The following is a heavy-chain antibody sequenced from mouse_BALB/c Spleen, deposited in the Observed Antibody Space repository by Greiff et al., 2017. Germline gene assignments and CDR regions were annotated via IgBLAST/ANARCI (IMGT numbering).Heavy chain of an antibody. CDR3: GREGGYEGYFDD. V-gene: IGHV2-9*02. CDR1: GFSLTSYC. CDR2: IWAGGST. D-gene: IGHD2-2*01. J-gene: IGHJ2*01. Sequence: QVQLQQSGPGLVAPSQSLSITCTVSGFSLTSYCVHWVRQPPGKGLEWLGVIWAGGSTNYNSALMSRLSISKDNSKSQVFLKMNSLQTDDTAMYYGGREGGYEGYFDDWGQGNTRTGSA.